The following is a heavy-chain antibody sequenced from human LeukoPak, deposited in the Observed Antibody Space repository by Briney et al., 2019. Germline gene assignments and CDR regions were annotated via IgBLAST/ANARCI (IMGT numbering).Heavy chain of an antibody. J-gene: IGHJ5*02. Sequence: SETLSLTCSVTGGSISSGGFYWRWIRQHPGQGLEWIGYIHNSGSTYYNPSLQSRAIISLDTSKSQFSLQLNSGTAADTAVYYCARVDGSGSKRWFDPWGQGVPVTVSS. CDR1: GGSISSGGFY. D-gene: IGHD3-10*01. CDR2: IHNSGST. V-gene: IGHV4-31*03. CDR3: ARVDGSGSKRWFDP.